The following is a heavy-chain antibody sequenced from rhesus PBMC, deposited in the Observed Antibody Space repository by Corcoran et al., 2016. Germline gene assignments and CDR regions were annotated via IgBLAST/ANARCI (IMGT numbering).Heavy chain of an antibody. CDR1: GYSISSGYG. J-gene: IGHJ4*01. V-gene: IGHV4-122*02. CDR3: ARRKVLFDY. Sequence: QLQLQESGPGLVKPSETLSLTCAVSGYSISSGYGWSWIRQPPGKGLEWIGYISYSGSTSYNPSLKSRVTIARDTSKNQFSLKLSSVTAADTAVYYCARRKVLFDYWGQGVLVTVSS. CDR2: ISYSGST.